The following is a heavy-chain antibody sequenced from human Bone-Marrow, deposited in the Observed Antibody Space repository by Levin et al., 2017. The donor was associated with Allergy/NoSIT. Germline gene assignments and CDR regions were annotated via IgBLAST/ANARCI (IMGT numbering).Heavy chain of an antibody. Sequence: GGSLRLSCAASGFTVSNNFMSWVRQAPGKGLEWVSVIYSGGSTYYADSVKGRFTISRDTSNNTLYLQMNSLRAEDTAVYYCARELTGYSGDNWGQGTLVTVSS. J-gene: IGHJ1*01. CDR3: ARELTGYSGDN. D-gene: IGHD5-12*01. V-gene: IGHV3-53*01. CDR1: GFTVSNNF. CDR2: IYSGGST.